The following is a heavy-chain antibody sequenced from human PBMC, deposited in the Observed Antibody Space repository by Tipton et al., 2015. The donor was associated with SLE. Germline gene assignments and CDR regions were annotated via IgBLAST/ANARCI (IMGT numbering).Heavy chain of an antibody. CDR1: GGSISSGGYS. Sequence: TLSLTCTVSGGSISSGGYSWSWIRQPPGKGLEWIGYIYYSGSTYYNPSLKSRVTISVDTSKNQFSLKLSSVTAADTAVYYCARGHYYGSGSYPPYFDYWGQGTLVTVSS. CDR3: ARGHYYGSGSYPPYFDY. V-gene: IGHV4-30-2*05. D-gene: IGHD3-10*01. J-gene: IGHJ4*02. CDR2: IYYSGST.